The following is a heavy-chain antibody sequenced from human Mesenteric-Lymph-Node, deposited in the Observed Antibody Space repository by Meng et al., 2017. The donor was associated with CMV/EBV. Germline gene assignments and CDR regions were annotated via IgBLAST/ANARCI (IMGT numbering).Heavy chain of an antibody. D-gene: IGHD1-14*01. V-gene: IGHV3-74*01. CDR2: INSDGTST. Sequence: GESLKISCAASGFTFSSYLMHWVRQAPGKGLVWVSRINSDGTSTNYADSVKGRFTISRDNSKNTLYLQMNSLRAEDTAVYYCARRNSLDVWGQGTTVTVSS. CDR3: ARRNSLDV. CDR1: GFTFSSYL. J-gene: IGHJ6*02.